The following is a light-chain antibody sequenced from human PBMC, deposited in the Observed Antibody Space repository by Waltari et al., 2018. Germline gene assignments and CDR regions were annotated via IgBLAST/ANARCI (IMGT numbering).Light chain of an antibody. Sequence: DIVMTQSPDSLAVSLGERATINRKSSQSVLYSSNNQNYLAWFQQKTGQPPHLLIYWASTRESGVPDRFSGSGSGTDFTLTISSLQAEDVAVYYCQQYYSTPYTFGQGTKLEIK. J-gene: IGKJ2*01. CDR3: QQYYSTPYT. CDR1: QSVLYSSNNQNY. V-gene: IGKV4-1*01. CDR2: WAS.